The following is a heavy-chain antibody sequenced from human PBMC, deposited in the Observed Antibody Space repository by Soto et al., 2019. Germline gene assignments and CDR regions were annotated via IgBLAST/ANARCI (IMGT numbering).Heavy chain of an antibody. J-gene: IGHJ4*02. V-gene: IGHV3-23*01. CDR2: LSGGGSNT. Sequence: GGSLRLSCAASGFSFSTYSMAWVRQTPGKGLAWVSGLSGGGSNTFYADSVQGRFTISVDNSKNTVYLQMNSLRVEDTAVYYCARWDGYGDVWGQGTLGTVSS. CDR3: ARWDGYGDV. CDR1: GFSFSTYS. D-gene: IGHD4-17*01.